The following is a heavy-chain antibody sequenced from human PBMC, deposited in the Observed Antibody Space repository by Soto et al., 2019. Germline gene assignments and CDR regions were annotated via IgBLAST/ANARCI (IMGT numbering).Heavy chain of an antibody. J-gene: IGHJ4*02. CDR2: IIPIFGTA. CDR1: GGTFSSYA. V-gene: IGHV1-69*13. Sequence: ASVKVSCKASGGTFSSYAISWVRQAPGQGLEWMGGIIPIFGTANYAQKFQGRVTITADESTSTAYMELSSLRSEDTAVYYCARENYYDSSGQFDYWGQGTLVTVSS. D-gene: IGHD3-22*01. CDR3: ARENYYDSSGQFDY.